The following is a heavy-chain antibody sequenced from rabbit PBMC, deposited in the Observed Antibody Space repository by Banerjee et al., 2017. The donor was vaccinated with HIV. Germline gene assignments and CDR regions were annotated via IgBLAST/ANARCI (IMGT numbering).Heavy chain of an antibody. J-gene: IGHJ3*01. V-gene: IGHV1S40*01. CDR3: VREDDYGDPTRLDL. CDR1: GFSFSDHYY. D-gene: IGHD2-1*01. CDR2: IYAGSSGST. Sequence: VESGGDLVKPGASLTLTCTASGFSFSDHYYMCWVRQAPGKGLEWIGCIYAGSSGSTYYASWAKGRFTITRSTSLNTVTLQMTSLTAADTATYFCVREDDYGDPTRLDLWGPGTLVTVS.